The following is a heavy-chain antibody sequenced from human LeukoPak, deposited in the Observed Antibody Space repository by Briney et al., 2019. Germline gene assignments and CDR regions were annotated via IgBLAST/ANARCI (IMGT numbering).Heavy chain of an antibody. CDR2: ISGSGGST. CDR1: GFTFSSYS. CDR3: AKGLKAVAGTNYFDY. V-gene: IGHV3-23*01. Sequence: PGGSLRLSCAASGFTFSSYSMSWVRQAPGKGLEWVSAISGSGGSTYYADSVKGRFTISRDNSKNTLYLQMNSLRAEDTAVYYCAKGLKAVAGTNYFDYWGQGTLVTVSS. J-gene: IGHJ4*02. D-gene: IGHD6-19*01.